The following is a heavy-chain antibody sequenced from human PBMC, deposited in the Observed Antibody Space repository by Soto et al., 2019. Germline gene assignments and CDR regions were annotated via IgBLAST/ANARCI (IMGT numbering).Heavy chain of an antibody. D-gene: IGHD5-12*01. V-gene: IGHV4-34*01. CDR2: GNHRGDN. CDR3: GRGRGYRRFVDY. J-gene: IGHJ4*02. CDR1: VPWFTSYY. Sequence: QVQLHQWGAGLLNASETLSLTCNVSVPWFTSYYWTWVRQAPGKGLGWIGEGNHRGDNSYNPSLGGRVAISVDTSKNEFSLKLTSVTGGDTGVYFCGRGRGYRRFVDYWGQGTLVTVSS.